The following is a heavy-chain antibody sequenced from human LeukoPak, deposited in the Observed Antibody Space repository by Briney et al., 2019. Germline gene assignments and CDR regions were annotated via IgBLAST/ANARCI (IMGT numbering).Heavy chain of an antibody. CDR2: IYTSGST. CDR3: ARDPYCSGGSRLSYFDY. CDR1: GGSISSYY. Sequence: SETLSLTCTVSGGSISSYYWSWIRQPAGKGLEWIGRIYTSGSTNYNPSLKSRVTMSVDTSKNQFSLKLSSVTAADTAVYYCARDPYCSGGSRLSYFDYWGQGTLVTVSS. J-gene: IGHJ4*02. V-gene: IGHV4-4*07. D-gene: IGHD2-15*01.